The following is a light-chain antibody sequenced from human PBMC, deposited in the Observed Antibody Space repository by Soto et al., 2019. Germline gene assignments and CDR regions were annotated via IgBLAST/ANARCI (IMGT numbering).Light chain of an antibody. CDR3: QQYNNWLTWT. CDR2: DTS. Sequence: IRQPPPTLSVTPAEGARLPCRASQGIGDTLAWYQHKPGQTPRLLIYDTSTRATGVPTRFSGSGSGTEFTLTISSLQSEDFAVYYCQQYNNWLTWTFGQGTKADIK. V-gene: IGKV3-15*01. J-gene: IGKJ1*01. CDR1: QGIGDT.